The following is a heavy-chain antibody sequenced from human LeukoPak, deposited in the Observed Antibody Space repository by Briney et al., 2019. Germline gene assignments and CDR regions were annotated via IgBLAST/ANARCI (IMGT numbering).Heavy chain of an antibody. V-gene: IGHV3-64*01. CDR2: ISSNGGST. D-gene: IGHD3-10*01. J-gene: IGHJ4*02. CDR3: ASPIPSSGTDYYGSGTPSYYFDY. CDR1: GFTFSSYA. Sequence: PGGSLRLSCAASGFTFSSYAMHWVRQAPGKGLEYVSAISSNGGSTYYANSVKGRFTISRDNSKNTLYLQMGSLRAEDMAVYYCASPIPSSGTDYYGSGTPSYYFDYWGQGTLVTVSS.